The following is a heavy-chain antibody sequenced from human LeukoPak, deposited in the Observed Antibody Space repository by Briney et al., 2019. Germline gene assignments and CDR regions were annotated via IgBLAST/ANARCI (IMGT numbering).Heavy chain of an antibody. D-gene: IGHD1-20*01. J-gene: IGHJ4*02. CDR2: INPSDGGT. V-gene: IGHV1-46*01. CDR3: ARDANWNPPYYFDY. CDR1: GYTFTDYY. Sequence: ASEKVSCKAAGYTFTDYYMHWVRQAPGQGLEWMGLINPSDGGTTYSKKFQGRVTMTRDTSTSTVYMELSSLRSEDTAVFYCARDANWNPPYYFDYWGQGTLVTVSS.